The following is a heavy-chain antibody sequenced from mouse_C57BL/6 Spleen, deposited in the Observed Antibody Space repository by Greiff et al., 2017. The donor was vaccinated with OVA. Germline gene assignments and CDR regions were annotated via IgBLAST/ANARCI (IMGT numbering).Heavy chain of an antibody. J-gene: IGHJ1*03. CDR2: IDPSDSYT. V-gene: IGHV1-69*01. D-gene: IGHD1-1*01. CDR1: GYTFTSYW. Sequence: VQLQQPGAELVMPGASVKLSCKASGYTFTSYWMPWVKQRPGQGLEWIGEIDPSDSYTTYNQKFKGKSPLTVDKSSSTAYMQLSSLTSEDSAVYYCARGSYGSTLYWYFDVWGTGTTVTVSS. CDR3: ARGSYGSTLYWYFDV.